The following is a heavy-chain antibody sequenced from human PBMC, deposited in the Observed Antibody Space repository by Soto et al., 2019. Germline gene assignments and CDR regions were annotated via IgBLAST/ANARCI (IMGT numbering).Heavy chain of an antibody. CDR2: IYYSGST. CDR1: GGSISSGDYY. CDR3: ARDVVATIRGDHYFDY. D-gene: IGHD5-12*01. J-gene: IGHJ4*02. V-gene: IGHV4-30-4*01. Sequence: PSETLSLTCTVSGGSISSGDYYWNWIRQPPVKGLEWIGYIYYSGSTDYNPSLQSRVTISVDTSKNLVSLKLSSVTAADTAVYYCARDVVATIRGDHYFDYWGQGARVNVSA.